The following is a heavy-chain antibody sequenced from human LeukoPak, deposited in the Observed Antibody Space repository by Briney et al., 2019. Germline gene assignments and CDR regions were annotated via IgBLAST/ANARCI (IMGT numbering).Heavy chain of an antibody. V-gene: IGHV3-66*01. Sequence: PGGSLRLSCAASGFTVSSNYMSWVRQAPGKGLEWVSVIYSGGSTYYADSVKGRFTISRDNSKNTLYLQMNSLRAEDTAVYYCTTFGDSTSLFDYWGQGTLVTVSS. D-gene: IGHD2/OR15-2a*01. CDR1: GFTVSSNY. CDR2: IYSGGST. J-gene: IGHJ4*02. CDR3: TTFGDSTSLFDY.